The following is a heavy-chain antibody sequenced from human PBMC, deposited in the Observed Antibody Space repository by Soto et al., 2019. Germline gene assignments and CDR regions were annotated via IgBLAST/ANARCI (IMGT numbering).Heavy chain of an antibody. CDR2: ISGSGGTT. Sequence: VGSLRLSCAASGFTFNTYAMNWVRQAPGKGLEWVASISGSGGTTYYADSVKGRFTVSRDTSKNTLFLQMNSLSAEDTAVYYCAKGFIVVVTAIRPDDNFDVWGQGTMVTVSS. D-gene: IGHD2-21*02. CDR1: GFTFNTYA. J-gene: IGHJ3*01. CDR3: AKGFIVVVTAIRPDDNFDV. V-gene: IGHV3-23*01.